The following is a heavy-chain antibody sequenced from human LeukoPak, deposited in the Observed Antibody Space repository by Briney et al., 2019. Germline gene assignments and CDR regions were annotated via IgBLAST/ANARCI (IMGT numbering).Heavy chain of an antibody. D-gene: IGHD2-21*02. CDR3: AKDRGSPVVVTAFDY. V-gene: IGHV3-23*01. Sequence: PGGSLRLSCAASGFTFSSYAMTWVRQAPGKGLEWVSTISGSGGSTYNADSVKGWFTISRDNSKNTLYLQMNSLRAEDTAVYYCAKDRGSPVVVTAFDYWGQGTLVTVSS. CDR1: GFTFSSYA. CDR2: ISGSGGST. J-gene: IGHJ4*02.